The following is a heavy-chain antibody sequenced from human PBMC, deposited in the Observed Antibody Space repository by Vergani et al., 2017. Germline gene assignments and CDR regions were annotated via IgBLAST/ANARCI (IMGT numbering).Heavy chain of an antibody. CDR3: ARAATGYCSSTSCYRVGAFDF. Sequence: QLQLQESGSGLVKPSQTLSLTCAVSGGSISSGGYSWSWIRQPPGKGLEWIGYIYHSGSTYYNPSLKSRVTISVDRSKNQFSLKLSSVTAADTAVYYCARAATGYCSSTSCYRVGAFDFWGQGTMVIVSS. CDR1: GGSISSGGYS. D-gene: IGHD2-2*01. V-gene: IGHV4-30-2*01. CDR2: IYHSGST. J-gene: IGHJ3*01.